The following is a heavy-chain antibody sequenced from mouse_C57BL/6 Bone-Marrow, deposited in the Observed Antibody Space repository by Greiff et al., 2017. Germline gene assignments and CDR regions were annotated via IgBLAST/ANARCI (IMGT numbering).Heavy chain of an antibody. CDR3: RPVPYYFDY. D-gene: IGHD5-1*01. J-gene: IGHJ2*01. Sequence: QVQLQQPGAELVRPGTSVKLSCKASGYTFTSYWLHWVKQRPGQGLEWIGVIDPSASYTNENQKFKGKATMTVETSSSTAYLHLSSLTSEDSAVYYCRPVPYYFDYWGQCTTLTVSS. CDR2: IDPSASYT. V-gene: IGHV1-59*01. CDR1: GYTFTSYW.